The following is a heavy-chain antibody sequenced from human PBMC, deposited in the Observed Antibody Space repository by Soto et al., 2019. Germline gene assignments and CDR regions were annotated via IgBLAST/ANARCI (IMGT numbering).Heavy chain of an antibody. CDR1: GYPVTAYC. V-gene: IGHV1-2*02. Sequence: QLHLVQSGAVVKKPGASVTVSCSASGYPVTAYCMHWVRQAPGRGLEWMGGINPATGAAKYTQTFQGRGTMTRDTSTSTVFMELSGLTSEDTAVFYWARGGGVGVAGSAAFDMWGQGTLVTVSS. D-gene: IGHD3-3*01. CDR2: INPATGAA. J-gene: IGHJ3*02. CDR3: ARGGGVGVAGSAAFDM.